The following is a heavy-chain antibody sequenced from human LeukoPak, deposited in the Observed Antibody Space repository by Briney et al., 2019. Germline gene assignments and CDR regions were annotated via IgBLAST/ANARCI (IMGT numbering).Heavy chain of an antibody. Sequence: GGSLRLSCAASGFTFSSYSMNWVRQAPGKGLEWVSSISSSSSYIYYADSVKGRFTISRDNAKNSLYLQMNSLRAEDTAVYYCARANYDFWSGYYRYFQHWGQGTLVTVSS. D-gene: IGHD3-3*01. CDR3: ARANYDFWSGYYRYFQH. J-gene: IGHJ1*01. CDR1: GFTFSSYS. CDR2: ISSSSSYI. V-gene: IGHV3-21*01.